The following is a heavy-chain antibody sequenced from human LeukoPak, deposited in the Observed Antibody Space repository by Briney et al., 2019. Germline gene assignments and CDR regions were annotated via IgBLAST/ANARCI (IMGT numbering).Heavy chain of an antibody. CDR3: TINRVGSIAVAAY. J-gene: IGHJ4*02. CDR1: GFTFSGSA. CDR2: IRSKANSYAT. V-gene: IGHV3-73*01. D-gene: IGHD6-19*01. Sequence: GGSLRLSCAAPGFTFSGSAMHWVRQASGKGLEWVGRIRSKANSYATAYAASVKGRFTISRDDSKNTAYLQMNSLKTEDTAVYYCTINRVGSIAVAAYWGQGTLVTVSS.